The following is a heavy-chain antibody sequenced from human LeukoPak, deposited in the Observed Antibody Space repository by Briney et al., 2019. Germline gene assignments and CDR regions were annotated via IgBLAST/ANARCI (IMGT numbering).Heavy chain of an antibody. CDR2: ISHSGST. CDR3: ARVNTVMATFDY. J-gene: IGHJ4*02. V-gene: IGHV4-38-2*02. Sequence: PSENLSLTCTVSGYSISSAYGGWIRQPPGKGLEWIATISHSGSTYYNPSLKSRVTISGDTSQSQYSLKLSSVTAADTAVYYCARVNTVMATFDYWGQGTLVTVSS. D-gene: IGHD5-18*01. CDR1: GYSISSAY.